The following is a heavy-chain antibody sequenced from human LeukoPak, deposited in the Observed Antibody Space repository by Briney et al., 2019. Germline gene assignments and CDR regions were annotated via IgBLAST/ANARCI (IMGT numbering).Heavy chain of an antibody. J-gene: IGHJ5*02. CDR2: ISAYNGNT. CDR3: ARGLEWLTRRHNWFDP. CDR1: GYTFTSYG. D-gene: IGHD3-3*01. Sequence: ASVKVSCKASGYTFTSYGISWVRQAPGQGLEWMGWISAYNGNTNYAQKLQGRVTMTTDTSTSTAYMELRSLRSDDTAVYYCARGLEWLTRRHNWFDPWGQGTLVTVSS. V-gene: IGHV1-18*01.